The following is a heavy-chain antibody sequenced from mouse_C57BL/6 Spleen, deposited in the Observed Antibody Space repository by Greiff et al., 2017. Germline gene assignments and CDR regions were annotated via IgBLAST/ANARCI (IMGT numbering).Heavy chain of an antibody. CDR3: ARDGGNYGAY. D-gene: IGHD2-1*01. J-gene: IGHJ3*01. CDR1: GYSITSGYY. CDR2: ISYDGSN. V-gene: IGHV3-6*01. Sequence: VQLKESGPGLVKPSQSLSLTCSVTGYSITSGYYWNWIRQFPGNKLEWMGYISYDGSNNYNPSLKNRISITRDTSKNQFFLKLNSVTTEDTATYYCARDGGNYGAYWGQGTLVTVSA.